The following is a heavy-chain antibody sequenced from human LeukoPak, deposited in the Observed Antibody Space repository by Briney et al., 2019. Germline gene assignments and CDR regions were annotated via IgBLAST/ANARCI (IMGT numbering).Heavy chain of an antibody. Sequence: ASVTVSCKTSGYSFTDYYMHWVRQAPGQGLEWMGWINPNSGGTSSAQKFQGRVTMTRDTSISTVYMEVSWLTSDDTAIYYCARADRLHGGPYLIGPWGQGTLVTVSA. V-gene: IGHV1-2*02. D-gene: IGHD2-21*01. CDR2: INPNSGGT. CDR3: ARADRLHGGPYLIGP. J-gene: IGHJ5*02. CDR1: GYSFTDYY.